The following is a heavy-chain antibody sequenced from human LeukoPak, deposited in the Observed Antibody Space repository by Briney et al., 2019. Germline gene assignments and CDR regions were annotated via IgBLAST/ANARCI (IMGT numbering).Heavy chain of an antibody. CDR2: ISSSSDYI. Sequence: PGGSLRLSCAASGFTFSSYAMSWVRQAPGKGLEWVSSISSSSDYIYYADSVKGRFTISRDNAKNSLYLQMNSLRAEDTALYYCARGGDGQLWLNWFDPWGQGTLVTVSS. CDR3: ARGGDGQLWLNWFDP. J-gene: IGHJ5*02. D-gene: IGHD5-18*01. CDR1: GFTFSSYA. V-gene: IGHV3-21*04.